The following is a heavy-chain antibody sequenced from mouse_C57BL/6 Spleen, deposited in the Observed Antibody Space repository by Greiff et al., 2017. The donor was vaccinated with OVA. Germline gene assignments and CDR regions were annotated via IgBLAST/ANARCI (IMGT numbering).Heavy chain of an antibody. CDR1: GYTFTSYG. V-gene: IGHV1-58*01. D-gene: IGHD1-1*01. CDR2: IYIGNGYT. J-gene: IGHJ1*03. CDR3: ARRGYGSSLSYWYFDV. Sequence: VQLKQSGAELVRPGSSVKMSCKTSGYTFTSYGINWVKQRPGQGLEWIGYIYIGNGYTEYNEKFKGKATLTSDTSSSTAYMQLSSLTSEDSAIYFCARRGYGSSLSYWYFDVWGTGTTVTVSS.